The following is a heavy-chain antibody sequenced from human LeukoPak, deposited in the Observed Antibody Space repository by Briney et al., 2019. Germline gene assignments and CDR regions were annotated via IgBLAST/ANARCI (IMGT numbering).Heavy chain of an antibody. D-gene: IGHD1-26*01. Sequence: EASVKVSCKASGGTFSSYAISWVRQAPGQGLEWMGGIIPIFGTANYAQKFQGRVTMTRDTSISTAYMELSRLRSDDTAVYYCARADRFWWELPLDYWGQGTLVTVSS. V-gene: IGHV1-69*05. CDR3: ARADRFWWELPLDY. CDR2: IIPIFGTA. CDR1: GGTFSSYA. J-gene: IGHJ4*02.